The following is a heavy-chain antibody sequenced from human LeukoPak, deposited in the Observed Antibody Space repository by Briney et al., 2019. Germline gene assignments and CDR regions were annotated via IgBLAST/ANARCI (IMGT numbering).Heavy chain of an antibody. CDR1: GGSISTYY. CDR2: IYYTGST. CDR3: ARGGNYWPQWWFDP. Sequence: SETLSLTCTVSGGSISTYYWSWIRQPPGKGLEWIGYIYYTGSTSYNPSLKSRVTMSLDTSKNQFSLQLNSVTPADTAVYYCARGGNYWPQWWFDPWGQGTLVTVSS. D-gene: IGHD1-26*01. J-gene: IGHJ5*02. V-gene: IGHV4-59*01.